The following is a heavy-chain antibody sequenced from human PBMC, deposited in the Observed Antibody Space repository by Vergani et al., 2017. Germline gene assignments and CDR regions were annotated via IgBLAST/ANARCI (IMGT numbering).Heavy chain of an antibody. CDR1: GFTFDDYA. CDR3: ARGGGWFDP. J-gene: IGHJ5*02. CDR2: ISWYSGSI. D-gene: IGHD3-16*01. V-gene: IGHV3-9*01. Sequence: EVQTVEFGGGLVQPGRFLRLSCAASGFTFDDYAMHWVRQAPGKGLEWVSGISWYSGSIGHADSVKGRFTISRDNAKNSLYLQMNSLRAEDTGVYYCARGGGWFDPWGQGTLVTVSS.